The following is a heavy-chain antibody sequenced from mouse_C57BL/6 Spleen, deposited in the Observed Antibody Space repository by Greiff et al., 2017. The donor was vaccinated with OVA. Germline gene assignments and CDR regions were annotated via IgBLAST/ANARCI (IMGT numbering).Heavy chain of an antibody. CDR1: GFTFSDYG. J-gene: IGHJ2*01. V-gene: IGHV5-17*01. CDR3: ARAGLTGYYFDY. D-gene: IGHD4-1*01. CDR2: ISSGSSTI. Sequence: EVKLMESGGGLVKPGGSLKLSCAASGFTFSDYGMHWVRQAPEKGLEWVAYISSGSSTIYYADTVKGRFTISRDNAKNTLFLQMTSLRSEDTAMYYCARAGLTGYYFDYWGQGTTLTVSS.